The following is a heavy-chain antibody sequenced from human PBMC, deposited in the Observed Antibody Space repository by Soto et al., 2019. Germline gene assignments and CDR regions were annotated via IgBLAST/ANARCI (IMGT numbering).Heavy chain of an antibody. D-gene: IGHD3-16*01. J-gene: IGHJ5*02. CDR3: ARVWGALAPIAGWFGP. Sequence: QVQLQESGPGLVKPSGTLSLTCAVSNGSITSGNWWSWVRQPPGKGLEWIGDIYQTGSTNYNPSLRSRVIISVDKSKNNFSLSLRSVTAADTAVYFCARVWGALAPIAGWFGPWGRGILVTVSS. V-gene: IGHV4-4*02. CDR2: IYQTGST. CDR1: NGSITSGNW.